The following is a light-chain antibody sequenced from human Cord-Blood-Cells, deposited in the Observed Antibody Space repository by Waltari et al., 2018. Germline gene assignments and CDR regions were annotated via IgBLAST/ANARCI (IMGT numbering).Light chain of an antibody. CDR1: SSDVGGYNY. Sequence: QSALTQPASVSGSPGQSITISCTGTSSDVGGYNYVSWYQQHPGKAPKLMIYEVSNRHSGGSNRFPGAKSGNTASLTISGLQAEDEADYYCSSYTSSSTLVFGTGTKVTVL. CDR3: SSYTSSSTLV. J-gene: IGLJ1*01. V-gene: IGLV2-14*01. CDR2: EVS.